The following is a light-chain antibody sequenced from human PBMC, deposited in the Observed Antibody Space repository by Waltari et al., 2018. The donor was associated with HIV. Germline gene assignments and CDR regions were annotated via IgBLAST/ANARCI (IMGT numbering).Light chain of an antibody. CDR1: SSNIGNTY. Sequence: QSVLTQPPSVSAAPGQKVTISCPGSSSNIGNTYLSWYQHLPGTAPKLLIYDNNKRPSGIPDRFSGSKSGTSATLGITGLQTGDEADYYCETWDSSLSAWVFGGGTKLTVL. V-gene: IGLV1-51*01. J-gene: IGLJ3*02. CDR3: ETWDSSLSAWV. CDR2: DNN.